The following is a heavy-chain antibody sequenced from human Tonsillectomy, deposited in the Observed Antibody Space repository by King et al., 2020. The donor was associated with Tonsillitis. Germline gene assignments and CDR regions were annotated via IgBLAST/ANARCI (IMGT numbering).Heavy chain of an antibody. CDR3: ARIRTSSGRQYYFDY. Sequence: VTLKESGPALVKPTQTLTLTCTFSGFSLSTIEMCVSWIRQPPGKALEWLALIDWDDDKYYSTSLKTRLTISKDTSNNQVVLTMTNMDPVDTATYYCARIRTSSGRQYYFDYWGQGTLVTVSS. CDR1: GFSLSTIEMC. D-gene: IGHD6-19*01. J-gene: IGHJ4*02. CDR2: IDWDDDK. V-gene: IGHV2-70*01.